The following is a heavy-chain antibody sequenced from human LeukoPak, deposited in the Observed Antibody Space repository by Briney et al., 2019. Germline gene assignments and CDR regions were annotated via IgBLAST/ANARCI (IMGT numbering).Heavy chain of an antibody. CDR2: IGTAGDT. J-gene: IGHJ6*02. Sequence: GGSLRLSCAVSGFTFSSYDMHWVRQATGKGLEWVSAIGTAGDTYYPGSVKGRFTISRENAKNSLYLQMNSLRAEDTAVYYCATSWGPDTSAFRWGRDGMDVWGQGTTVIVS. V-gene: IGHV3-13*01. CDR1: GFTFSSYD. D-gene: IGHD3-16*01. CDR3: ATSWGPDTSAFRWGRDGMDV.